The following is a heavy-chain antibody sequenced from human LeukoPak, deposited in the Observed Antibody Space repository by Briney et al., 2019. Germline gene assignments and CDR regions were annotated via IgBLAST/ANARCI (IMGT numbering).Heavy chain of an antibody. CDR2: ISAYNGNT. Sequence: GASVKVSCKASGYTFTSYGISWVRQAPGQGLEWMGWISAYNGNTNYAQKLQGRVTMTTDTSTSTAYMELRSLRSDDTAVHYCARDRDMYDFWSGYYPTHLFYYYYGMDVWGQGTTVTVSS. CDR3: ARDRDMYDFWSGYYPTHLFYYYYGMDV. J-gene: IGHJ6*02. D-gene: IGHD3-3*01. CDR1: GYTFTSYG. V-gene: IGHV1-18*01.